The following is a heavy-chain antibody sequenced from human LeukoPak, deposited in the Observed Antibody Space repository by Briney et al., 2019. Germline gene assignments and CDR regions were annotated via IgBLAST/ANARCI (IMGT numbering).Heavy chain of an antibody. CDR1: GFTLSNYS. Sequence: GGSLRLSCAVSGFTLSNYSMNWVRRAPGKGLEWISYISGSGFTIHYADSVKGRFTISRDNAKNSLYLQMNSLRAEDTAVYYCARFIAAPYYFDYWGRGTLVTVSS. D-gene: IGHD6-13*01. V-gene: IGHV3-48*04. CDR3: ARFIAAPYYFDY. J-gene: IGHJ4*02. CDR2: ISGSGFTI.